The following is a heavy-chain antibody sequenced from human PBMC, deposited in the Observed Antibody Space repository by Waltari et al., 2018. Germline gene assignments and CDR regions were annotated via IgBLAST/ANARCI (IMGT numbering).Heavy chain of an antibody. CDR3: TRSISQGVTASDY. CDR1: GFSISDLG. Sequence: EVQLVESGGGLIQPGGSLRLSCAASGFSISDLGVSWGRQAPGKGLEWVSRIRASGGNVAYTDSVMGRFTISRDTSQNTVYLQMIGLRVEDTAVYYCTRSISQGVTASDYWGQGTLVTVSS. CDR2: IRASGGNV. D-gene: IGHD3-10*01. V-gene: IGHV3-23*04. J-gene: IGHJ4*02.